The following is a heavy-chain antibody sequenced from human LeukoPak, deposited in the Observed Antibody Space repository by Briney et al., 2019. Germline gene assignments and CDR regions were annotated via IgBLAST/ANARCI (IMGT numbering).Heavy chain of an antibody. CDR1: GYAFTGYY. J-gene: IGHJ4*02. CDR3: AIQGEDYFDTSGPLDY. V-gene: IGHV1-2*02. Sequence: ASVKVSCKASGYAFTGYYVHWVRQAPGLGLEWMGCINPNSGATNYAQEFQGRVTMTRDTSITTAYMEVTRLRSDDTAVYYCAIQGEDYFDTSGPLDYWGQGTLVTVSS. CDR2: INPNSGAT. D-gene: IGHD3-22*01.